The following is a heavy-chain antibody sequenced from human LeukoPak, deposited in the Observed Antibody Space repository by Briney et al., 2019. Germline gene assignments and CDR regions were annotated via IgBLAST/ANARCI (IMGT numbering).Heavy chain of an antibody. J-gene: IGHJ4*02. Sequence: QTGRSLRLSCAASGFIFSNYGMHWVRQAPDKGLEWVAVISYDGSNKYYADSVKGRFTISRDNSKNTVYLQMNSLRAEDTAVYYCATESGIVGATGFDYWGQGTLVTVSS. CDR3: ATESGIVGATGFDY. CDR2: ISYDGSNK. CDR1: GFIFSNYG. V-gene: IGHV3-30*03. D-gene: IGHD1-26*01.